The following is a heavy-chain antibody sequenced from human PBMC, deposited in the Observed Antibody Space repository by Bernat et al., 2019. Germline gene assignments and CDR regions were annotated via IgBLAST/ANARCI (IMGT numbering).Heavy chain of an antibody. V-gene: IGHV4-59*01. D-gene: IGHD3-3*01. CDR2: IYYSGST. J-gene: IGHJ3*02. Sequence: QVQLQQWGAGLLKPSETLSLTCTVSGGSISSYYWSWIRQPPGKGLEWIGYIYYSGSTNYYPSLKSRVTISVDTSKNQFSLKLSSVTAADTAVYYCARDQGHYDFWSGYYPGAFDIWGQGTMVTVSS. CDR3: ARDQGHYDFWSGYYPGAFDI. CDR1: GGSISSYY.